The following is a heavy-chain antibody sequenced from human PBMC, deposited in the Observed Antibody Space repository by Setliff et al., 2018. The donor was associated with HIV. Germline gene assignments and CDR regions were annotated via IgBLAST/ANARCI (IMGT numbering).Heavy chain of an antibody. D-gene: IGHD1-26*01. CDR1: AFSISSGYY. CDR2: VSHSGST. V-gene: IGHV4-38-2*02. CDR3: ARDRWDLIPPPTLYYFDF. Sequence: SLTCSVSAFSISSGYYWGWIRQPPGKGLEWIGSVSHSGSTYYNPSLNSRVTISVDTSKNQFSLNLRSATAADTAVYYCARDRWDLIPPPTLYYFDFWGHGTLVAVSP. J-gene: IGHJ4*01.